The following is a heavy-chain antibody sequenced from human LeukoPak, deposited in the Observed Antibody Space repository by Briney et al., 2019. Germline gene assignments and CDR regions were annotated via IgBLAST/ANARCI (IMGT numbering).Heavy chain of an antibody. CDR3: ARGVDYYDSSGYFDY. J-gene: IGHJ4*02. V-gene: IGHV4-31*03. Sequence: SQTLSLTCTVSGGSISSGGYYWSWIRQHPGKGLEWLGYIYYSGSTYYNPSLKSRVTIAVDTSKNQFSLKLSSVTAADTAVYYCARGVDYYDSSGYFDYWGQGTLVTVSS. CDR2: IYYSGST. CDR1: GGSISSGGYY. D-gene: IGHD3-22*01.